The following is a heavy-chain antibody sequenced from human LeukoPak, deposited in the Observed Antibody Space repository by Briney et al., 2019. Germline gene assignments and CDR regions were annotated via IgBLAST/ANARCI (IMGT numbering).Heavy chain of an antibody. J-gene: IGHJ4*02. D-gene: IGHD3-22*01. CDR1: GFTFSSYW. V-gene: IGHV3-7*01. Sequence: GGSLRLSCAASGFTFSSYWMRWVRQAPGKGLEWVANIKQDGSEKYYVDSVKGRFTISRDNAKNSLNLQMNSLRAEDTAVYYCARDQWRHYYDSSGYYYGYWGQGTLVTVSS. CDR2: IKQDGSEK. CDR3: ARDQWRHYYDSSGYYYGY.